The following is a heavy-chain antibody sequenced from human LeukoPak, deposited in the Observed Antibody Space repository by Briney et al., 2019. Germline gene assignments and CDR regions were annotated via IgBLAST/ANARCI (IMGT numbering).Heavy chain of an antibody. V-gene: IGHV4-34*01. CDR2: INHSGST. J-gene: IGHJ4*02. CDR3: ARGRLYYYDSSGQTHFDY. Sequence: KPSETLSLTCAIYGGSFSGYYWSWIRQPPGKGLEWIGEINHSGSTNYNPSLKSRVTISEDTSKNQFSLKLSSVTAADTAVYYCARGRLYYYDSSGQTHFDYWGQGTLVTVSS. CDR1: GGSFSGYY. D-gene: IGHD3-22*01.